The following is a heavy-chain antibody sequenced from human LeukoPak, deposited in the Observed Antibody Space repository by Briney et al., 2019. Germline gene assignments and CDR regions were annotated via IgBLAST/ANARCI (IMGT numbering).Heavy chain of an antibody. V-gene: IGHV3-30*04. CDR3: ARDSTPYYDFWSGYYTR. Sequence: GRSLRLSCAASGFTFSSYAMHWVRQAPGKGLEWVAVISYDGSNKYYADSVKGRFTISRDNSKNTLYLQMNSLRAEDTAVYYCARDSTPYYDFWSGYYTRWGQGTLVTVSS. D-gene: IGHD3-3*01. CDR1: GFTFSSYA. CDR2: ISYDGSNK. J-gene: IGHJ4*02.